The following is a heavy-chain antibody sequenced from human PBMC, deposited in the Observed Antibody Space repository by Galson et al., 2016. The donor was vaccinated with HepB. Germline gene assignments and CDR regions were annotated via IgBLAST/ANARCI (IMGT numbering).Heavy chain of an antibody. V-gene: IGHV3-53*01. Sequence: SLRLSCAASGFTVSNTYLRWVRQAPGKGLEWVSVIYSGGSTYYADSVKGRFTISRDNSKNTLYLQMNSLRDEDTAVYYCARAGSSWYFDYWGQGTLVTVSS. CDR1: GFTVSNTY. J-gene: IGHJ4*02. D-gene: IGHD6-13*01. CDR2: IYSGGST. CDR3: ARAGSSWYFDY.